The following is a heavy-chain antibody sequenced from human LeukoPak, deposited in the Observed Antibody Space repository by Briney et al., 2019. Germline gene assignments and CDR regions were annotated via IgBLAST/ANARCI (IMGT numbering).Heavy chain of an antibody. CDR2: IYHSGST. D-gene: IGHD3-3*01. CDR3: ARGGVGSLYNWFDP. V-gene: IGHV4-38-2*01. CDR1: GYSISSGYY. Sequence: TSETLSLTCAVSGYSISSGYYWGWIRQPPGKGLEWIGSIYHSGSTYYNPSLKSRVTISVDTSKNQFSLKLSSVTAADTAVYYCARGGVGSLYNWFDPWGQGTLVTVSS. J-gene: IGHJ5*02.